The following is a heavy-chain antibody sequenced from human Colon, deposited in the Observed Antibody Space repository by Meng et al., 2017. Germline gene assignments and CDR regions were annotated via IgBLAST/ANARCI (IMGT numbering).Heavy chain of an antibody. CDR3: VRNPVMPDARTFDL. V-gene: IGHV4-30-4*01. CDR2: IHSSGNT. CDR1: GASINNPDYY. Sequence: QVQLQESGPRLVKPSQTLSLTCTVSGASINNPDYYWNWIRQTPGKGLEWLGYIHSSGNTFYTPSLRGRLALSLDTSSNQFSLRLTSATAADTALYFCVRNPVMPDARTFDLWGQGALVTVSS. J-gene: IGHJ4*02. D-gene: IGHD2-2*01.